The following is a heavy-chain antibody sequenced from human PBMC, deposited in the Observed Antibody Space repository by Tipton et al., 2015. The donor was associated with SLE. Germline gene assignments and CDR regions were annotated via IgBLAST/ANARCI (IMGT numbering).Heavy chain of an antibody. V-gene: IGHV3-23*03. Sequence: GSLRLSCAASGFTFSSCAMTWVRQAPGKGLEWVAVIYGGGSATYADSLKGRFTISRDNSKNTLYLQMNSLTVEDTAIYYCAKDLSGRYSYGFEHWGQGTLVTVSS. D-gene: IGHD5-18*01. CDR1: GFTFSSCA. CDR3: AKDLSGRYSYGFEH. CDR2: IYGGGSA. J-gene: IGHJ4*02.